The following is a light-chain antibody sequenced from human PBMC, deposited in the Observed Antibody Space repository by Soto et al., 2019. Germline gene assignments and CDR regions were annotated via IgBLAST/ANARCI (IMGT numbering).Light chain of an antibody. V-gene: IGKV1-17*03. J-gene: IGKJ1*01. CDR2: GAS. CDR3: LQHNTYPRT. CDR1: QGISNY. Sequence: DIQMTQSPSAMSASVGDTVTITCRASQGISNYLAWFQQKPGNVPERLIFGASSLQSGVPSRFSGRGYGTEFTLTISSLQPEDFATYYCLQHNTYPRTFGQGTKVDIK.